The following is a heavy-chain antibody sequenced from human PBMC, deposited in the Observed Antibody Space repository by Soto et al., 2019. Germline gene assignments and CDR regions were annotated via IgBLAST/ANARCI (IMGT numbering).Heavy chain of an antibody. V-gene: IGHV4-39*01. D-gene: IGHD6-19*01. CDR1: GSSLSSSSYY. J-gene: IGHJ4*02. CDR3: ASGGWYATFDY. Sequence: SDTLSLTWTVSGSSLSSSSYYWGWLRQPPGKGLEWIGSIYYSGSTYYNPSLKSRVTISVVTSKNQFSLKLSSVTAADTAVYYCASGGWYATFDYWGQGTLVTVAS. CDR2: IYYSGST.